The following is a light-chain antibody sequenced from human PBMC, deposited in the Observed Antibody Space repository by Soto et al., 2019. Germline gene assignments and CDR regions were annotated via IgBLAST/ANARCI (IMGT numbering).Light chain of an antibody. Sequence: DIVMTQSPDSLAVSLVESATINFKSSQSVLYSSNNKNYLAWYQQKPGQPPKLLIYWASTRESGVPDRFSGSGSGTDFTLTISSLQAEDVAVYYCQQYYSTLWTFGQGTKVDIK. J-gene: IGKJ1*01. CDR2: WAS. V-gene: IGKV4-1*01. CDR1: QSVLYSSNNKNY. CDR3: QQYYSTLWT.